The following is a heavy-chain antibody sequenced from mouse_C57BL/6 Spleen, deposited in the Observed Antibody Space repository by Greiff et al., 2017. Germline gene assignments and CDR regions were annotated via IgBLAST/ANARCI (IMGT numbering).Heavy chain of an antibody. V-gene: IGHV5-6*01. CDR1: GFTFSSYG. Sequence: EVQLQESGGDLVKPGGSLKLSCAASGFTFSSYGMSWVRQTPDKRLEWVATISSGGSYTYYPDSVKGRFTISRDNAKNTLYLQMSSLKSEDTAMYYCARHNLITTVVGGMDYWGQGTSVTVSS. D-gene: IGHD1-1*01. J-gene: IGHJ4*01. CDR2: ISSGGSYT. CDR3: ARHNLITTVVGGMDY.